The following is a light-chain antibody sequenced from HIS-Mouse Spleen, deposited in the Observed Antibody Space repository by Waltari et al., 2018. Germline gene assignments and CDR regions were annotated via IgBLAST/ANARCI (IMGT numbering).Light chain of an antibody. Sequence: QSALTQPPSVSGSPGQSVTISCTGTSSDFGSYNRVSWYQQPPGTAPKLMIYEVSNRPSGVPDRFSGSKSGNTASLTISGLQAEDEADYYCCSYAGSSTYWVFGGGTKLTVL. CDR2: EVS. V-gene: IGLV2-18*02. J-gene: IGLJ3*02. CDR3: CSYAGSSTYWV. CDR1: SSDFGSYNR.